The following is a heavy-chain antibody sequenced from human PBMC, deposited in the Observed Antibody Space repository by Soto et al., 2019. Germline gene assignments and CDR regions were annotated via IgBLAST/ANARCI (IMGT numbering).Heavy chain of an antibody. CDR3: AGEPHTIFGVVTSYGMDV. CDR2: IIPIFGTA. Sequence: SVKVSCKASGGTFSSYAISWVRQAPGQGLEWMGGIIPIFGTANYAQKFQGRVTITADKSTSTAYMELSSLRSEDTAVYYCAGEPHTIFGVVTSYGMDVWAKGPRSPSP. D-gene: IGHD3-3*01. CDR1: GGTFSSYA. J-gene: IGHJ6*02. V-gene: IGHV1-69*06.